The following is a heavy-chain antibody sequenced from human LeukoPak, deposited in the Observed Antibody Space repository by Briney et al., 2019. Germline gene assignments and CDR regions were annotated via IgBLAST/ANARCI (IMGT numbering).Heavy chain of an antibody. Sequence: ASVKVSCKASGYTFTNYYMHWVRQAPGQGLEWMGIINPRGGATTYAQKFQGRVTMTSDTSTSTVYMDLSSLRPEDTAVYYCARLEPSLRESTFDYWGQGTLVTVSS. D-gene: IGHD5/OR15-5a*01. CDR1: GYTFTNYY. CDR2: INPRGGAT. V-gene: IGHV1-46*01. J-gene: IGHJ4*02. CDR3: ARLEPSLRESTFDY.